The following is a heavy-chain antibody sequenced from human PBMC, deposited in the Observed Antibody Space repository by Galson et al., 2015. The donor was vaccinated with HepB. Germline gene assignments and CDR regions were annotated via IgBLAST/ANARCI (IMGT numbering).Heavy chain of an antibody. D-gene: IGHD3-10*01. CDR3: AARHNYYGSGSRRPLDP. CDR2: ISYDGSNK. V-gene: IGHV3-30*03. J-gene: IGHJ5*02. CDR1: GFTFSSYG. Sequence: SLRLSCAASGFTFSSYGMHWVRQAPGKGLEWVAVISYDGSNKYYADSVKGRFTISRDNSKNTLYLQMNSLRAEDTAVYYCAARHNYYGSGSRRPLDPWGQGTLVTVSS.